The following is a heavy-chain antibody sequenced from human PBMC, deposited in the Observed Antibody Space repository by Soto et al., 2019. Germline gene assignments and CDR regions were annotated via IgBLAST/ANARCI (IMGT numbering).Heavy chain of an antibody. Sequence: DVQLVESGGGLVQPGGSLKLSCAASEFTFSGSSMHWVRQASGKGLEWVGRIRSKTTNYATAYAALVKDRFTISRDDSKNTTYLQMSSLKTEDTAVYYCTPEGAGFKYWGQGTLVTVSS. D-gene: IGHD1-26*01. CDR3: TPEGAGFKY. CDR2: IRSKTTNYAT. J-gene: IGHJ4*02. V-gene: IGHV3-73*02. CDR1: EFTFSGSS.